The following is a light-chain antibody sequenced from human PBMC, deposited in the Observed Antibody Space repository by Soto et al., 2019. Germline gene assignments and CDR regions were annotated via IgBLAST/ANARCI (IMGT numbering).Light chain of an antibody. Sequence: EIVMTQSPATLSVSPGERATLSCRASQSISSDLAWYPQKPCQAPRHLIYGASTRATDIPARISCSGSGTDFNLTISSLQLEDVAVYYCEQYNKWPPQYTFGQGTKVEVK. CDR2: GAS. J-gene: IGKJ2*01. CDR1: QSISSD. CDR3: EQYNKWPPQYT. V-gene: IGKV3-15*01.